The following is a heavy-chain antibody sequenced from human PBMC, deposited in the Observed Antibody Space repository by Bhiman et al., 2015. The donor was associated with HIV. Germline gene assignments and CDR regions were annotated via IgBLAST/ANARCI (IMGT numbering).Heavy chain of an antibody. D-gene: IGHD4-17*01. V-gene: IGHV3-48*03. J-gene: IGHJ6*03. CDR3: ARDIRDDYGYYYYMDV. CDR1: GFTFSRYE. Sequence: EVQLVESGGGLVQPGGSLRLSCAASGFTFSRYEMNWVRQAPGKGLEWVSYISSSGSTIYYADSVKGRFTISRDNAKNSLYLQMNSLRAEDTALYYCARDIRDDYGYYYYMDVWGKGTTVTVSS. CDR2: ISSSGSTI.